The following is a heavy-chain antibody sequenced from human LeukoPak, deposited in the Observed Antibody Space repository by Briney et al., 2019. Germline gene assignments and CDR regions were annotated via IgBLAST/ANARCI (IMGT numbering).Heavy chain of an antibody. CDR3: AGCRGGGWQNYFDA. CDR1: GGSISSYY. D-gene: IGHD2-15*01. J-gene: IGHJ5*02. V-gene: IGHV4-59*08. CDR2: ISYSGST. Sequence: KPSETLSLTRTVSGGSISSYYWSWIRQPPGKGLEWIGYISYSGSTNYNPSLKSRVTMSVDTSKNQFSLKLSSVTAADTAVYYCAGCRGGGWQNYFDAWGQGTLVTVSS.